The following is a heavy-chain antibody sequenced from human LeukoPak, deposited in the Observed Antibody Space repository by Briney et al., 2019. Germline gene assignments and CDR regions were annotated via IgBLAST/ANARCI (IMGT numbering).Heavy chain of an antibody. V-gene: IGHV4-59*11. CDR3: ARYGMYSLDS. J-gene: IGHJ4*02. D-gene: IGHD5-18*01. Sequence: SETLSLTCTVSGGSISNRYWSWIRQPPGKGLEWVGYIHYTGRNNYNPSLKSRVTMSVDTSMNQFSLRLTSVTAADTAVYLCARYGMYSLDSWGQGTLVTVSS. CDR1: GGSISNRY. CDR2: IHYTGRN.